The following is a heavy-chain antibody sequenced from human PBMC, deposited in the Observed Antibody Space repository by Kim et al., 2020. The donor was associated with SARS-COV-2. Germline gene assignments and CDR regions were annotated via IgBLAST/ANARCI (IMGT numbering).Heavy chain of an antibody. Sequence: SETLSLTCTVSGGSISSYYWSWIRQPPGKGLEWIGYIYYSGSTNYNPSLKSRVTISVDTSKNQFSLKLSSVTAADTAVYYCARESDNCSGGSCYSWGQGTLVTVSS. CDR3: ARESDNCSGGSCYS. J-gene: IGHJ4*02. CDR1: GGSISSYY. CDR2: IYYSGST. V-gene: IGHV4-59*13. D-gene: IGHD2-15*01.